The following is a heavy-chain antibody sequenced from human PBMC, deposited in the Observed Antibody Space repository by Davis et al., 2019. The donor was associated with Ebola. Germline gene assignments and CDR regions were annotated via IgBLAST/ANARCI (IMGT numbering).Heavy chain of an antibody. CDR3: ARWGSVAGDYYYGMDV. Sequence: MPSETLSLTCTVSGFSISTYYYIWIRQSPGEGLEWIGCINHSGNSNYNPSLKSRVTMSVDTSNNQFSLKLNSVTAADTAVYYCARWGSVAGDYYYGMDVWGQGTTVTVSS. CDR1: GFSISTYY. J-gene: IGHJ6*02. V-gene: IGHV4-59*01. D-gene: IGHD6-19*01. CDR2: INHSGNS.